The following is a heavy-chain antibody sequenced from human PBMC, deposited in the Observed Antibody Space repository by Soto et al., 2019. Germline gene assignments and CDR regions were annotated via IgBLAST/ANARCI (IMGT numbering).Heavy chain of an antibody. CDR1: GGSFSGYY. CDR3: ARGIRYYDFWSGYYKGGSLYYYGMDV. D-gene: IGHD3-3*01. V-gene: IGHV4-34*01. J-gene: IGHJ6*02. CDR2: INHSGST. Sequence: PSETLSLTCAVYGGSFSGYYWSWIRQPPGKGLEWIGEINHSGSTNYNPSLKSRVTISVDTSKNQFSLKLSSVTAADTAVYYCARGIRYYDFWSGYYKGGSLYYYGMDVWGQGTTVTVYS.